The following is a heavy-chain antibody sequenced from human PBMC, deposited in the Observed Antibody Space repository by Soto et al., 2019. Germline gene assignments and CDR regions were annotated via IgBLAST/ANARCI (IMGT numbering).Heavy chain of an antibody. Sequence: ASVKVSCKASGYTFTAYALHWVRQAPGQRLEWMGWMHSGNGDTKYSQKFQDRVTITRDTSASTAYMELSSLRFEDTAVYYCARGGSSGSYVYFDLWGRGTLVTVSS. V-gene: IGHV1-3*01. D-gene: IGHD3-10*01. CDR1: GYTFTAYA. CDR2: MHSGNGDT. CDR3: ARGGSSGSYVYFDL. J-gene: IGHJ2*01.